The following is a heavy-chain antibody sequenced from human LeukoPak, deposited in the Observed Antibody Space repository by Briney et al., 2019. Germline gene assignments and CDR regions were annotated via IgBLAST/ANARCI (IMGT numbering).Heavy chain of an antibody. V-gene: IGHV4-4*07. CDR1: GGSISSYY. CDR3: ARSRVEKKVRGAGVDY. CDR2: IYSSGST. D-gene: IGHD6-19*01. J-gene: IGHJ4*02. Sequence: SETLSLTCTVSGGSISSYYWSWIRQPAGKGLEWIGRIYSSGSTNYNPSLNSRVTMSVDTSKNQFSLKLSSVTAADTAVYYCARSRVEKKVRGAGVDYWGQGTLVTVSS.